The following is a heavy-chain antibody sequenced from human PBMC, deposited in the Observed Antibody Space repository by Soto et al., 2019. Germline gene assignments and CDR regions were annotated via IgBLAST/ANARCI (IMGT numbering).Heavy chain of an antibody. J-gene: IGHJ4*02. D-gene: IGHD2-21*02. V-gene: IGHV1-69*06. CDR3: ARDLAYCGGDCYPIDY. Sequence: SVKVSCKASGGTFSSYAISWVRQAPGQGLEWMGGIIPIFGTANYAQKFQGRVTITADKSTSTAYMELRSLRSDDTAVYYCARDLAYCGGDCYPIDYWGQGTLVTVSS. CDR2: IIPIFGTA. CDR1: GGTFSSYA.